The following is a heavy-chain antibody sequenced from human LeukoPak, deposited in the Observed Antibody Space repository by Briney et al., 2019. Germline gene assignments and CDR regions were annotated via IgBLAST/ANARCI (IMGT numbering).Heavy chain of an antibody. J-gene: IGHJ4*02. CDR3: ARDRSSKSLVPTGGYVDY. CDR2: INPNSGGT. Sequence: ASVKVSCKASGYTFTGYYMHWVRQAPGQGLEWMGWINPNSGGTNYAQKFQGRVTMTRDTSISTAYMELSRLRSDDTAVYHCARDRSSKSLVPTGGYVDYWGQGTLVTVS. V-gene: IGHV1-2*02. CDR1: GYTFTGYY. D-gene: IGHD2-2*01.